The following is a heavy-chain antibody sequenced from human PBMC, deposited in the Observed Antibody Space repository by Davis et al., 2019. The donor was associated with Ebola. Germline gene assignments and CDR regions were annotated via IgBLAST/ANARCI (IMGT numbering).Heavy chain of an antibody. Sequence: GESLKISCAASGFTFSSYGMHWVRQAPGKGLEWVAVISYDGSNKYYADSVKGRFTISRDNSKNTLYLQMNSLRAEDTAVYYCAKDSDYDFWSGLPYGMDVWGQGTTVTVSS. CDR3: AKDSDYDFWSGLPYGMDV. CDR1: GFTFSSYG. D-gene: IGHD3-3*01. V-gene: IGHV3-30*18. CDR2: ISYDGSNK. J-gene: IGHJ6*02.